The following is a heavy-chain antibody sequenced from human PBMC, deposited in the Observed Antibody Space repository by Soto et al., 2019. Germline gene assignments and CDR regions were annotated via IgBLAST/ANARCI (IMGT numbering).Heavy chain of an antibody. CDR2: ISPDNGNT. D-gene: IGHD1-26*01. CDR1: GYRFISYG. J-gene: IGHJ6*02. V-gene: IGHV1-18*01. CDR3: AREGSGGGGMDV. Sequence: QVQLVQSGSEVKKPGASVKVSCTASGYRFISYGLSWVRQAPGQGLEWMGWISPDNGNTNYAQKLQGRVTMTTETSTSTAYMELRSLRSDDTAIYWCAREGSGGGGMDVWGQGTTVTVSS.